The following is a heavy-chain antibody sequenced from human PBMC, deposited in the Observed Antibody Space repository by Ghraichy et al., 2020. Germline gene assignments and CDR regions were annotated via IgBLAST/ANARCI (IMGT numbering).Heavy chain of an antibody. CDR3: ARLLLVRATRTIDY. CDR1: GGSISSSSYY. D-gene: IGHD1-26*01. J-gene: IGHJ4*02. V-gene: IGHV4-39*01. Sequence: SETLSLTCTVSGGSISSSSYYWGWIRQPPGKGLEWIGSIYYSGSTYYNPSLKSRVTISVDTSKNQFSLKLSSVTAADTAVYYCARLLLVRATRTIDYWGQGTLVTVSS. CDR2: IYYSGST.